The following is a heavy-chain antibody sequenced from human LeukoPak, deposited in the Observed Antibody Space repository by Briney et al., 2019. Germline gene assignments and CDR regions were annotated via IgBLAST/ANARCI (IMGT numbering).Heavy chain of an antibody. CDR3: AKDGFYYGPFDAFDM. CDR2: ISSSGEST. CDR1: EFKFRNYV. J-gene: IGHJ3*02. V-gene: IGHV3-23*01. D-gene: IGHD3-10*01. Sequence: GGSLRLSCAASEFKFRNYVMSWVRQAPGKGLEWVSGISSSGESTYYADSVKGRFTISRDNSKNTLYLQMNSLRAEDTTVYYCAKDGFYYGPFDAFDMWGQGTVVAVSS.